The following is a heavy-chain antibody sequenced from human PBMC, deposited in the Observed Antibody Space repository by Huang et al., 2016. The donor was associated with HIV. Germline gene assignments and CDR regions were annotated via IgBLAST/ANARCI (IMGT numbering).Heavy chain of an antibody. CDR3: AKGGSAAAVLDF. Sequence: QVQLVESGGGVVQPGRSLRISCAASGFTFSSYGMHWVRQVPGKGLGWVAVISYDAKTKDYADSVKGRFSISRDNSKTTVYLQLNSLRLEDTAVYHCAKGGSAAAVLDFWGQGTLVTVSS. CDR1: GFTFSSYG. V-gene: IGHV3-30*18. J-gene: IGHJ4*02. D-gene: IGHD6-13*01. CDR2: ISYDAKTK.